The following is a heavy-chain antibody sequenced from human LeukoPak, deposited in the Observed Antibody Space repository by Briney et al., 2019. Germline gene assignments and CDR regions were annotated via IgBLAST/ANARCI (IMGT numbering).Heavy chain of an antibody. CDR2: ISWSSGSI. CDR1: GFTFDDYA. J-gene: IGHJ4*02. D-gene: IGHD2-21*02. Sequence: GGSLRLSCAASGFTFDDYAMHWVRQAPGKGLEWVSGISWSSGSIGYADSVKGRFTISRDNAKNSLYLQMHSLRAEDSAFYYCARDMTAHSSAVSGVPGDYWGQGTLVTVSS. CDR3: ARDMTAHSSAVSGVPGDY. V-gene: IGHV3-9*01.